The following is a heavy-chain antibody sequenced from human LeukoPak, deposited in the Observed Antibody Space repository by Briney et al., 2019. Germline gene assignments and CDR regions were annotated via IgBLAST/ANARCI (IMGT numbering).Heavy chain of an antibody. CDR2: ISSSGSTI. D-gene: IGHD3-22*01. CDR1: GFTFSDYY. Sequence: GGSLRLSCAASGFTFSDYYMSWIRQAPGKGLEWVSYISSSGSTIYYADSVKGRFTISRDNAKNSLYLQMNSLRAEDTAVYYCARARVSVVVIDYFDYWGQGTLVTVSS. J-gene: IGHJ4*02. V-gene: IGHV3-11*01. CDR3: ARARVSVVVIDYFDY.